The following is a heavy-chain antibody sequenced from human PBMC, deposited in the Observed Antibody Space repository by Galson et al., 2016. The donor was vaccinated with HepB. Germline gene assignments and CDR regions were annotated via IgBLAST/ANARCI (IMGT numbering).Heavy chain of an antibody. CDR1: GGSFNXCG. CDR3: ARWAGGSEDSDFYPPLDY. J-gene: IGHJ4*02. D-gene: IGHD1-26*01. Sequence: SVKVSCKASGGSFNXCGINWXRQAXXXGLXXMGXXXPIXGXANXAQRXXGRVTITADRSTSTDYMEMSSLRSEDTAVVSCARWAGGSEDSDFYPPLDYWGQGTLVTVSS. CDR2: XXPIXGXA. V-gene: IGHV1-69*04.